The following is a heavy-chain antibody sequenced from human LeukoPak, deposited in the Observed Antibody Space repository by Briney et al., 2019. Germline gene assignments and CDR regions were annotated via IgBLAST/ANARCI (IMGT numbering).Heavy chain of an antibody. V-gene: IGHV4-34*01. CDR2: INHSGST. J-gene: IGHJ5*02. CDR3: ARDHLPNNWFDP. D-gene: IGHD2-2*01. CDR1: GGSFSGYY. Sequence: SETLSLTCAVYGGSFSGYYWSWIRQPPGKGLEWIGEINHSGSTNYNPSLKSRVTIPVDTSKNQFSLKLSSVTAADTAVYYCARDHLPNNWFDPWGQGTLVTVSS.